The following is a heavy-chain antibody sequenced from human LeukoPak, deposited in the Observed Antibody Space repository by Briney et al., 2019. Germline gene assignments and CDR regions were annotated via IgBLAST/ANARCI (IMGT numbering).Heavy chain of an antibody. Sequence: HPGGSLRLSCAASGFTVSNSYMSWVRQAPGKGLEGVSVIYGGGSTHYAEAVKGRFTISRDSSKNTLYLLMNSLRAEDTAVYYCARGLYYYDSSGYLYFWGQGTLVTVSS. CDR3: ARGLYYYDSSGYLYF. CDR2: IYGGGST. D-gene: IGHD3-22*01. CDR1: GFTVSNSY. J-gene: IGHJ4*02. V-gene: IGHV3-53*01.